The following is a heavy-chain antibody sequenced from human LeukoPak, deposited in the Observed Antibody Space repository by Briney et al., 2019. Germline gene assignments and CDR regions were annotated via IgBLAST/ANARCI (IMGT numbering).Heavy chain of an antibody. CDR2: IYYSGST. D-gene: IGHD3-3*01. J-gene: IGHJ5*02. CDR3: ARSDYDFWSGYSQGWFDP. V-gene: IGHV4-59*01. CDR1: GGSISSYY. Sequence: SETLSLTCTVSGGSISSYYWSWIRQPPGKGLEWIGYIYYSGSTNYNPSLKSRVTISVGTSKNQFSLKLSSVTAADTAVYYCARSDYDFWSGYSQGWFDPWGQGTLVTVSS.